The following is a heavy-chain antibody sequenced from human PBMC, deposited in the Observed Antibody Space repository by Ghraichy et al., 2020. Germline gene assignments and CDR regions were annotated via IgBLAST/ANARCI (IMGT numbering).Heavy chain of an antibody. Sequence: GGSLRLSCSASGSAVRTSGMRSLSEVPGTGLEWVANIKQDGSEKYYVDSVKGRFTISRDNAKNSLYLQMNSLRAEDTAVYYCAREWELLPYDYWGQGTQGTV. J-gene: IGHJ4*02. CDR3: AREWELLPYDY. CDR1: GSAVRTSG. V-gene: IGHV3-7*03. D-gene: IGHD1-26*01. CDR2: IKQDGSEK.